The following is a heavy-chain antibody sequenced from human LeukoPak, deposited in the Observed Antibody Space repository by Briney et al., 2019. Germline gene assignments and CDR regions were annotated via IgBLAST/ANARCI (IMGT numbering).Heavy chain of an antibody. CDR3: ARDHSSSWQYYYMDV. CDR2: INPNSGGT. D-gene: IGHD6-13*01. Sequence: GASVKVSCKASGYTFTGYYMHWVRQAPGQGLEWMGWINPNSGGTNYAQKFQGRVTMIRDTSISTAYMELSRLRSDDTAVYYCARDHSSSWQYYYMDVWGKGTTVTVSS. J-gene: IGHJ6*03. V-gene: IGHV1-2*02. CDR1: GYTFTGYY.